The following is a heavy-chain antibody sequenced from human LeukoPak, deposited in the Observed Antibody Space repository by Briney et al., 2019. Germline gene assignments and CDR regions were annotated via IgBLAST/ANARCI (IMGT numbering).Heavy chain of an antibody. CDR3: ATSDQPMLYNYFDY. J-gene: IGHJ4*02. Sequence: ASVKVSCKASGYTFTSYYMHWVRQAPGQGLEWMGWINPNSGGTKYAQKFQGRVIMTSDTSITTFYMELSSLRSDDTAVFYCATSDQPMLYNYFDYWGQGTLVTVSS. V-gene: IGHV1-2*02. CDR2: INPNSGGT. CDR1: GYTFTSYY. D-gene: IGHD2-8*01.